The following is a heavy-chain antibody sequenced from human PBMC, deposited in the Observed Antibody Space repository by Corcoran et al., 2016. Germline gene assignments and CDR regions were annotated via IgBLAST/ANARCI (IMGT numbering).Heavy chain of an antibody. Sequence: QVQLQESGPGLVKPSETLSLTCTVSGGSISSYYWSWIRQPPGKGLEWIGYIYYSGSTNYNPSLKSRVTISVDTSKNQFSLKLSSVTAADTAVYYCARGRSSWSHPDYWGQGTLVTVSS. D-gene: IGHD6-13*01. CDR2: IYYSGST. V-gene: IGHV4-59*01. CDR3: ARGRSSWSHPDY. J-gene: IGHJ4*02. CDR1: GGSISSYY.